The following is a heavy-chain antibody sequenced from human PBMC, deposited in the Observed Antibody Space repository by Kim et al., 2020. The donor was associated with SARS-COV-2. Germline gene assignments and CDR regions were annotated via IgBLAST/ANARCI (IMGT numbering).Heavy chain of an antibody. CDR2: ISYDGSNK. D-gene: IGHD3-10*01. V-gene: IGHV3-30*04. Sequence: GGSLRLSCAASGFTFSSYAMHWVRQAPGKGLEWVAVISYDGSNKYYADSVKGRFTISRDNSKNTLYLQMNSLRAEDTAVYYCARDRGFGVPSSMDVWGQGTTVTVSS. CDR1: GFTFSSYA. J-gene: IGHJ6*02. CDR3: ARDRGFGVPSSMDV.